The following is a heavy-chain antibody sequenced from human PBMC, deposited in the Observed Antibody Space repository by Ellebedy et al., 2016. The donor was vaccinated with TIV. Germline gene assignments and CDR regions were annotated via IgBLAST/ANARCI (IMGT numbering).Heavy chain of an antibody. D-gene: IGHD5-18*01. CDR2: IDPNTGKS. Sequence: ASVKVSCKTSGYNFISYAVNWVRQGPGQGPEWVGRIDPNTGKSSYAQGFPGRFVLSVDRYVSTTYLQINSLETEDTAVYYCARTHGVGYLETWGQGSLITVSS. CDR1: GYNFISYA. V-gene: IGHV7-4-1*02. J-gene: IGHJ4*02. CDR3: ARTHGVGYLET.